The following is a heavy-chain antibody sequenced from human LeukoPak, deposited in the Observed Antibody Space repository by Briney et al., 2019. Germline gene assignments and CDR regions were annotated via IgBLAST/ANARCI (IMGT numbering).Heavy chain of an antibody. V-gene: IGHV3-21*01. CDR3: AREVLNPNYDFWSGTSGDAFDI. CDR2: TSSSSSYI. Sequence: GGSLRLSRAASGFTFSSYSMNWVRQAPGKGLEWVSSTSSSSSYIYYADSVKGRFTISRDNAKNSLYLQMNSLRAEDTAVYYCAREVLNPNYDFWSGTSGDAFDIWGQGTMVTVSS. D-gene: IGHD3-3*01. CDR1: GFTFSSYS. J-gene: IGHJ3*02.